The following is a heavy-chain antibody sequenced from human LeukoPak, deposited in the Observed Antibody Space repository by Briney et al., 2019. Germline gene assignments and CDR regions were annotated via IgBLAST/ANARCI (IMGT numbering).Heavy chain of an antibody. V-gene: IGHV3-23*01. J-gene: IGHJ4*02. CDR1: GFTFSSSS. D-gene: IGHD6-6*01. CDR2: ISGSGGST. Sequence: GGSLRLSCAASGFTFSSSSMNWVRQAPGKGLEWVSAISGSGGSTYYADSVKGRFTISRDNSKNTLYLQMNSLRAEDTAVYYCAKDPAAARPYYFDYWGQGTLVTVSS. CDR3: AKDPAAARPYYFDY.